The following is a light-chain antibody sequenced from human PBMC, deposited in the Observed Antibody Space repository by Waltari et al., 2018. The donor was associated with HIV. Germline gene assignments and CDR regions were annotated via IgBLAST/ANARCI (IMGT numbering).Light chain of an antibody. CDR3: QQFNTWPLT. Sequence: EIVMTQSPATLSVYPGERATLSCRASQSVSSNLAWYQQKPGQAPRLLIYGASTRATGIPARFSGRGAGTDFTLTITSLQSVDFAVYYCQQFNTWPLTFGGGTKVEIK. CDR2: GAS. V-gene: IGKV3-15*01. CDR1: QSVSSN. J-gene: IGKJ4*01.